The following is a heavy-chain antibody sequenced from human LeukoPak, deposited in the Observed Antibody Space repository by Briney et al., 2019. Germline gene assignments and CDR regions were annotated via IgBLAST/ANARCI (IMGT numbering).Heavy chain of an antibody. V-gene: IGHV4-59*01. D-gene: IGHD3-22*01. CDR2: IYYSGST. CDR1: GGSISSFY. CDR3: ARDKDYFDSGGAFDI. Sequence: SETLSLTCTVSGGSISSFYWSWIRQPPGKGLEWIGYIYYSGSTNYNPSLKSRVTMSVDTSKNQFSLKLSSVTAADTAVYYCARDKDYFDSGGAFDIWGQGTMVTV. J-gene: IGHJ3*02.